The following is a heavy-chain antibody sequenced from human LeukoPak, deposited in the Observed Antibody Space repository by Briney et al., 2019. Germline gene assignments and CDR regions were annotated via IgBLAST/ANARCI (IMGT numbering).Heavy chain of an antibody. V-gene: IGHV5-51*01. CDR3: ARHRGLSGYEGIDY. CDR1: GSRFTSYW. CDR2: IYPGDSDT. J-gene: IGHJ4*02. Sequence: GESLKISCQGSGSRFTSYWIGWVRQLPGKGLEWMRIIYPGDSDTRYSPSFQGQVTISADKSISTAYLQWSSLKASDTAMYYCARHRGLSGYEGIDYWGQGTLVTVSS. D-gene: IGHD5-12*01.